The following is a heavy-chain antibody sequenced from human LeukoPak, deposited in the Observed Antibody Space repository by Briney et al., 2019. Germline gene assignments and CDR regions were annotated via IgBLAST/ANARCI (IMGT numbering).Heavy chain of an antibody. CDR1: GFTFSSYA. J-gene: IGHJ4*02. CDR2: ISYDGSNK. D-gene: IGHD4-17*01. V-gene: IGHV3-30*04. Sequence: GGSLRLSCAASGFTFSSYAMHWVRQAPGKGLEWVAVISYDGSNKYYADSVKGRFTISRDNSKNTLYLQMNSLRAEDTAEYYCARESNNDYGDGYFDYWGQGTLVTVSS. CDR3: ARESNNDYGDGYFDY.